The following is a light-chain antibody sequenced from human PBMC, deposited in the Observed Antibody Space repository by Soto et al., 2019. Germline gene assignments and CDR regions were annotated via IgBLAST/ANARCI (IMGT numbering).Light chain of an antibody. V-gene: IGKV3-20*01. J-gene: IGKJ4*01. Sequence: EIVLTQSPGTLSLSPGERATLSCRASQTVINSYLAWYQQKPGQAPRLLIYGASSRATGIPNRFSGSGSGTDFTLTISRLEPEDFAVYYCQQYGSFGGGTKVEIK. CDR2: GAS. CDR1: QTVINSY. CDR3: QQYGS.